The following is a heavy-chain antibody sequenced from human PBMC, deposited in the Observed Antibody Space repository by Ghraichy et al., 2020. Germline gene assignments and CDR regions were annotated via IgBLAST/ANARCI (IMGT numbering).Heavy chain of an antibody. CDR3: AKGIAAGTSTISYFYDGMVV. V-gene: IGHV3-23*01. Sequence: AGSLRLSCAASGFIFSSYAMSWVRQAPGKGLEWVSGISGSGGDTYYADSVKGRFTISRDNSKNTLYLQMNSLRAEDTAVYYCAKGIAAGTSTISYFYDGMVVWGQGTTVTVSS. CDR2: ISGSGGDT. J-gene: IGHJ6*02. D-gene: IGHD6-13*01. CDR1: GFIFSSYA.